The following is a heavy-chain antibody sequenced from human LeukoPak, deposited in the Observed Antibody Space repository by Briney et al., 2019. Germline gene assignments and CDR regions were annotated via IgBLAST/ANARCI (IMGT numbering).Heavy chain of an antibody. Sequence: PSETLSLTCTVSGGSISSYYWSWIRQPPGKGLEWFGYIYYSGSTNYNPSLKSRVTISVDTSKNQFSLKLSSVTAADTAVYYCARGAEVDCSGGSCYVRNWFDPWGQGTLVTVSS. CDR1: GGSISSYY. V-gene: IGHV4-59*01. J-gene: IGHJ5*02. CDR2: IYYSGST. D-gene: IGHD2-15*01. CDR3: ARGAEVDCSGGSCYVRNWFDP.